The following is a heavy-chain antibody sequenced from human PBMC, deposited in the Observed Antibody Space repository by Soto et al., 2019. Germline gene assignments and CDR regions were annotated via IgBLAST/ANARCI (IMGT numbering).Heavy chain of an antibody. Sequence: GSLRLSCAASVFTFTIYNMNWVRQAPGKGLEWVSSISGRSYYIYYADSVRGRFTISRDNAKNSLFLQLNSLRAEDTAVYYCARDRSRSDWFPHIDQWGQGTLVTVSS. CDR1: VFTFTIYN. J-gene: IGHJ5*02. CDR3: ARDRSRSDWFPHIDQ. D-gene: IGHD3-9*01. V-gene: IGHV3-21*01. CDR2: ISGRSYYI.